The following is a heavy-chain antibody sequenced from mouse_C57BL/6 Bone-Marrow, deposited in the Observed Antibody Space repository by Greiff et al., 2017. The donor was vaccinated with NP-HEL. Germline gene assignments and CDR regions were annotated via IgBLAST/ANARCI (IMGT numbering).Heavy chain of an antibody. J-gene: IGHJ4*01. V-gene: IGHV1-81*01. Sequence: VQLQQSGAELARPGASVKLSCKASGYTFTSYGISWVKQSTGQGLEWIGEIYPRSGNTYYNETFKGKATLTADKSYSTAYMELRSLTSEDSAVYFCARSGGGRYARDYWGQGTSVTVSS. CDR3: ARSGGGRYARDY. D-gene: IGHD4-1*01. CDR1: GYTFTSYG. CDR2: IYPRSGNT.